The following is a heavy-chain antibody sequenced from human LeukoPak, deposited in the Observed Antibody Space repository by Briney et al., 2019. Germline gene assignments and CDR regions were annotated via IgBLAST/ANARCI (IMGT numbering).Heavy chain of an antibody. CDR3: ASLYYDNSGYFSWLDP. CDR1: GGTFGSHT. D-gene: IGHD3-22*01. CDR2: VIPVLGIA. J-gene: IGHJ5*02. V-gene: IGHV1-69*02. Sequence: GSSVKVSCKASGGTFGSHTISWVRQAPGQGLEWVGRVIPVLGIATHAQSFQGRVTITADKSTSTAYMELSSLRSEDTAVYYCASLYYDNSGYFSWLDPWGQGTLVTVSS.